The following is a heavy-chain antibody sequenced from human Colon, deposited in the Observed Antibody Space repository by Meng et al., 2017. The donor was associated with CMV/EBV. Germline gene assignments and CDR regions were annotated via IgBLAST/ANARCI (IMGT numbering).Heavy chain of an antibody. J-gene: IGHJ5*02. CDR3: TRGRWGP. Sequence: WGSLRLSCRTSGFTFSSYEMNWVRQTPEKGLEWVAHIDSDGTIKYYAESVQGRFIISRDNAKDSLYLQMNSLTVDATALYYCTRGRWGPWGHGTLVTVSS. V-gene: IGHV3-48*03. CDR1: GFTFSSYE. D-gene: IGHD4-23*01. CDR2: IDSDGTIK.